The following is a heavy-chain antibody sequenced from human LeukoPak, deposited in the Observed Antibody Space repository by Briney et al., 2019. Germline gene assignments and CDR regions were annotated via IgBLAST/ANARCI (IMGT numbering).Heavy chain of an antibody. CDR2: IYSGGTT. J-gene: IGHJ5*02. Sequence: PGGSLRLSCAASGFTVSSNYMSWVRQAPGKGLEWVSVIYSGGTTYYADSVKGRLTISRDNSKNTLYLQMNRLRAEDTAVYYCARGVTPDWFDPWGQGTMVTVSS. CDR3: ARGVTPDWFDP. V-gene: IGHV3-66*01. CDR1: GFTVSSNY. D-gene: IGHD2-21*02.